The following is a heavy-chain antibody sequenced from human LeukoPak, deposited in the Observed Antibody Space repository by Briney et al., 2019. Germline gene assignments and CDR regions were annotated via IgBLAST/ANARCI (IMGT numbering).Heavy chain of an antibody. CDR2: IYSGGSS. Sequence: GGSLRLSCAASGFTVSSNYMSWVRQAPGKGLEWVSVIYSGGSSYYADSVKGRFTISRDNSKNTLYLQMNSLRAEDTAVYYCARDPTTDAFDIWGQGTMVTVSS. CDR1: GFTVSSNY. CDR3: ARDPTTDAFDI. D-gene: IGHD1-7*01. V-gene: IGHV3-53*01. J-gene: IGHJ3*02.